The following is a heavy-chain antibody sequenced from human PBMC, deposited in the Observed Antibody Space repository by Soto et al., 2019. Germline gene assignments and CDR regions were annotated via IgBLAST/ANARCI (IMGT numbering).Heavy chain of an antibody. V-gene: IGHV4-31*03. CDR2: IYYSGST. CDR1: GGSISSGGYY. D-gene: IGHD3-22*01. Sequence: PSETLSLTCTVSGGSISSGGYYWSWIRQHPGKGLEWIGYIYYSGSTYYNPSLKSRVTISVDTSKNQFSLKLSSVTAADTAVYYCARALNYYDSSGYWFDPWGQGTLVTVSS. J-gene: IGHJ5*02. CDR3: ARALNYYDSSGYWFDP.